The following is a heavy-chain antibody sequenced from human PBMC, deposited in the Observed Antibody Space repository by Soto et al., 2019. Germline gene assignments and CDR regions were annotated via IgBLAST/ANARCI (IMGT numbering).Heavy chain of an antibody. J-gene: IGHJ5*02. V-gene: IGHV1-69*01. CDR2: IIPIFGTA. Sequence: QVQLVQSGAEVKKPGSSVKVSCEASGGTFSSYAISWVRQAPGQGLEWMGGIIPIFGTANYAQKFQGRVTITADESTSTAYMELSSLRSEDTAVYYCARSKPGHSSSWYPHWFDPWGQGTLVTVSS. CDR3: ARSKPGHSSSWYPHWFDP. D-gene: IGHD6-13*01. CDR1: GGTFSSYA.